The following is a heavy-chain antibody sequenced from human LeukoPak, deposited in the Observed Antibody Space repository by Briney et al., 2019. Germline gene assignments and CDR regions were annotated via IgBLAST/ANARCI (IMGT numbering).Heavy chain of an antibody. D-gene: IGHD3-10*02. V-gene: IGHV3-74*01. J-gene: IGHJ4*02. CDR2: IYSDGSGT. Sequence: GGSLRLSCEVSGFTFSNSAMSWVRQAPGKGLVWVSRIYSDGSGTIYADSVKGRFTISRDNAKNTLYLQMNSLRAEDTAVYYCARDRNYVPDYWGQGTLVTVSS. CDR3: ARDRNYVPDY. CDR1: GFTFSNSA.